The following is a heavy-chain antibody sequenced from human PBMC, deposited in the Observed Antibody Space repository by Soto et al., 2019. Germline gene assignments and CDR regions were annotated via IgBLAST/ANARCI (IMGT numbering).Heavy chain of an antibody. CDR2: VIPVLTTT. CDR3: ARRRYCGYDCYHKHYYGMDV. D-gene: IGHD2-21*02. V-gene: IGHV1-69*08. J-gene: IGHJ6*02. Sequence: QVQLVQSGAEVKKPGSSVRVSCRSSGDTFSSYIVNWLRLAPGRGLEWRVRVIPVLTTTDYAQNFRGRVTISADRSTNTVYLDLSSLRSDDTAVYYCARRRYCGYDCYHKHYYGMDVWGQGSLVTVAS. CDR1: GDTFSSYI.